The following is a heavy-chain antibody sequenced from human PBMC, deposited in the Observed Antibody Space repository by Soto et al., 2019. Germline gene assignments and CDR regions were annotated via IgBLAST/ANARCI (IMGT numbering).Heavy chain of an antibody. CDR2: ISYDGSNK. J-gene: IGHJ4*02. CDR1: GFTFSSYA. Sequence: GGSLRLSCAASGFTFSSYAMHWVRQAPGKGLEWVAVISYDGSNKYYADSVKGRFTISRDNSKNTLYLQMNSMRAEDTAVYYCARDPYYDSSGYYQYWGQGTLVTVSS. D-gene: IGHD3-22*01. V-gene: IGHV3-30-3*01. CDR3: ARDPYYDSSGYYQY.